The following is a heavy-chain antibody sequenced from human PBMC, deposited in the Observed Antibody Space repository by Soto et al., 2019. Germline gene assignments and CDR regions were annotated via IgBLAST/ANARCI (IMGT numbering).Heavy chain of an antibody. V-gene: IGHV4-59*02. Sequence: QVQLQESGPGLVRPSETLSLTCTVSGGSVSSHYWSWIRQPPGKGLEWIGYIYYTGSTYYNPSLKSRVTMSLDTSRNQLLLQLNSVTAADTAVYYCAGVSAGSGKNTWFDPWGQVTLVTVSS. D-gene: IGHD3-10*01. J-gene: IGHJ5*02. CDR1: GGSVSSHY. CDR2: IYYTGST. CDR3: AGVSAGSGKNTWFDP.